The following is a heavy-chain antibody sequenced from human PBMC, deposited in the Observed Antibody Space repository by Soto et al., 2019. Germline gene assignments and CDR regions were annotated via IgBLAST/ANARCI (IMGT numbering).Heavy chain of an antibody. CDR2: MNPNSGNT. V-gene: IGHV1-8*01. CDR1: GYTFTSYD. CDR3: ARDSIYCSGGSCYGYYYYYMDV. J-gene: IGHJ6*03. D-gene: IGHD2-15*01. Sequence: EASVKVSCKASGYTFTSYDINWVRQATGQGLEWMGWMNPNSGNTGYAQKFQGRVTMTRNTSISTAYMELSSLRSEDTAVYYCARDSIYCSGGSCYGYYYYYMDVWGKGITVTVSS.